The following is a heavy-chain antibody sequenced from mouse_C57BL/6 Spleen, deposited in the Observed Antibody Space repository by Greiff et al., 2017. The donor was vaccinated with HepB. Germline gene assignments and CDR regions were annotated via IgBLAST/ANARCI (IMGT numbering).Heavy chain of an antibody. V-gene: IGHV1-15*01. CDR2: IDPETGGT. J-gene: IGHJ3*01. CDR3: TRKSSYVPVWFAY. CDR1: GYTFTDYE. D-gene: IGHD1-1*01. Sequence: QVQLQQPGAELVRPGASVTLSCKASGYTFTDYEMHWVKQTPVHGLEWIGAIDPETGGTAYNQKFKGKAILTADKSSSTAYMELSSLTSEDSAVYDFTRKSSYVPVWFAYWGQGTLVTVSA.